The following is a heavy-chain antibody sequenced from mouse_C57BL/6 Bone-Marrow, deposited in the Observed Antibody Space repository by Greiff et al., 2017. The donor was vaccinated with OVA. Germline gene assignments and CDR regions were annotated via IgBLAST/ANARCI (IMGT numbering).Heavy chain of an antibody. V-gene: IGHV5-16*01. D-gene: IGHD1-1*01. CDR2: INYDGSST. CDR3: AREDYYGYWYFDV. CDR1: GFTFSDYY. Sequence: EVKLVESEGGLVQPGSSMKLSCTASGFTFSDYYMAWVRQVPEKGLEWVANINYDGSSTYYLDSLKSRFIISRDNAKNILYLQMSSLKSEDTATYYCAREDYYGYWYFDVWGTGTTVTVSS. J-gene: IGHJ1*03.